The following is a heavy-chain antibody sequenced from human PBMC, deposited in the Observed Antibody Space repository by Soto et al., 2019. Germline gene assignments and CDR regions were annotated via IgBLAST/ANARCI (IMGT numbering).Heavy chain of an antibody. CDR2: TYYRSKWYN. CDR1: GDSVSGNSAV. CDR3: ATAEARVGWTIGNGIDT. V-gene: IGHV6-1*01. J-gene: IGHJ6*04. Sequence: PSQTLSLTCAISGDSVSGNSAVWNWIRQSPSRGLEWLGRTYYRSKWYNDYAVSVESRITINPDTSKNQFSLQLNSVTPEDTAVYSCATAEARVGWTIGNGIDTCRK. D-gene: IGHD6-19*01.